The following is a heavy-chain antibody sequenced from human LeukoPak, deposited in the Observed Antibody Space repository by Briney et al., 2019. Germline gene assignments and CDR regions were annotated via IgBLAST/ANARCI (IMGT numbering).Heavy chain of an antibody. J-gene: IGHJ6*04. CDR3: ARGRVDTAMVISSYYYGMDV. V-gene: IGHV4-34*01. Sequence: SETLSLTCAVYGGSFSGYYWSWIRQPPGKGLEWVGEINHSGSTNYNPSLKSRVTISVDTSKNQFSLKLSSVPAADTAVYYCARGRVDTAMVISSYYYGMDVWGKGTTVTVSS. CDR1: GGSFSGYY. D-gene: IGHD5-18*01. CDR2: INHSGST.